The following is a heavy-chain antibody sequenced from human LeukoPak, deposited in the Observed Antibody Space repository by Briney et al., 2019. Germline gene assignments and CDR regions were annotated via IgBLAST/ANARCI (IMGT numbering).Heavy chain of an antibody. V-gene: IGHV3-23*01. CDR3: ARDFGFNTYRALDAFDI. CDR2: ISSSAGNT. D-gene: IGHD3-16*01. J-gene: IGHJ3*02. CDR1: GFTFSSYG. Sequence: GGSLRLSCAASGFTFSSYGMSWVRQAPGKGLEWVSAISSSAGNTYYADSVKGRFTISRANAKNSLYLQMNSLRAEDTAVYYCARDFGFNTYRALDAFDIWGQGTLVTVSS.